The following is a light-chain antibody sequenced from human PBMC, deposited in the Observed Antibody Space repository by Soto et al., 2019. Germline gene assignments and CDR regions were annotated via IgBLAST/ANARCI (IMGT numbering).Light chain of an antibody. J-gene: IGKJ4*02. CDR2: AAS. CDR1: QSINSY. V-gene: IGKV3-11*01. CDR3: QHRSK. Sequence: EIVLTQSPATLSFFPGERATLSCRASQSINSYLAWYQQKPGQAPRLLMSAASNRATGIPARFSGSGSGTDFTLTIISLEPEDFAVSYCQHRSKFGGGTKVEIK.